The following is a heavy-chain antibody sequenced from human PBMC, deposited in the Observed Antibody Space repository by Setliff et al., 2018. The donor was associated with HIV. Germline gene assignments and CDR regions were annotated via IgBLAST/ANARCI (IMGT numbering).Heavy chain of an antibody. J-gene: IGHJ3*02. CDR3: ATVIDFWSGSRTHAFDI. CDR1: GYTLTELS. CDR2: FDPEDGET. Sequence: ASVKVSCKVSGYTLTELSMHWVRQAPGKGLGWMGGFDPEDGETIYAQKFQGRVTMTEDTSTDTAYMELSSLRSEDTAVYYCATVIDFWSGSRTHAFDIWGQGTMVTVSS. D-gene: IGHD3-3*01. V-gene: IGHV1-24*01.